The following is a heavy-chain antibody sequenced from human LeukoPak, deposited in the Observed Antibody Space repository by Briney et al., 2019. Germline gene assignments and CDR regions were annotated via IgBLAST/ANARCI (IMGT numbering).Heavy chain of an antibody. Sequence: PSETLSLTCTVSGGSISSYYWSWIRQPPGKGLEWIGYIYYSGSTNCNPSLKSRVTISVDTSKNQFSLKLSSVTAADTAVYYCARTVVANYYYYGMDVWGQGTTVTVSS. V-gene: IGHV4-59*01. CDR3: ARTVVANYYYYGMDV. J-gene: IGHJ6*02. D-gene: IGHD2-2*01. CDR1: GGSISSYY. CDR2: IYYSGST.